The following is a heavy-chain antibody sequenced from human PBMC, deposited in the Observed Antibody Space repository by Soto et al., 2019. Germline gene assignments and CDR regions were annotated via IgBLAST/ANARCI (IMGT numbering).Heavy chain of an antibody. V-gene: IGHV2-5*02. CDR3: THSIFVVSNTRNAFDV. CDR2: IYWDEDK. CDR1: GVSLSSNGVS. Sequence: QITLKESGPTLVKPTQTLTLTCTFSGVSLSSNGVSVGWIRQPPGKALELLALIYWDEDKRDSPSLKSRLIITKDTYKNQVVLVMANIEPLDTATYYCTHSIFVVSNTRNAFDVGGQGTMVTVAS. D-gene: IGHD2-2*01. J-gene: IGHJ3*01.